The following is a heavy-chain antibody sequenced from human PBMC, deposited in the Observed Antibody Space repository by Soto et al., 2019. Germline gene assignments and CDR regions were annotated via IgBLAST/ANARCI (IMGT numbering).Heavy chain of an antibody. V-gene: IGHV3-23*05. CDR1: GFTFGSYA. J-gene: IGHJ4*02. Sequence: GGSLRLSCAASGFTFGSYAMSWVRQAPGKGLEWVASISIGSNTFYADSVKGRFTISRDNPKNTLYLQMNSLRAEDTAIYYCANSAGCYGSYCGGDCYRCWGQGTLVTVSS. CDR2: ISIGSNT. D-gene: IGHD2-21*02. CDR3: ANSAGCYGSYCGGDCYRC.